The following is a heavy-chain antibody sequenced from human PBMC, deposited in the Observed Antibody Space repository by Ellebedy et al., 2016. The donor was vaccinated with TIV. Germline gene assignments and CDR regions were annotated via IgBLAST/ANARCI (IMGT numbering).Heavy chain of an antibody. J-gene: IGHJ6*02. V-gene: IGHV3-7*03. CDR3: VRDGAYGDYSPGYYGMDV. D-gene: IGHD3-22*01. Sequence: GGSLRLSCAASGFTFNSYWMSWVRQAPGKGLEWVANINQDGSRIYYVDSVKGRFTISRDNAKHSVYLRMNTLRVEDTAVDHCVRDGAYGDYSPGYYGMDVWGQGTTVTVSS. CDR2: INQDGSRI. CDR1: GFTFNSYW.